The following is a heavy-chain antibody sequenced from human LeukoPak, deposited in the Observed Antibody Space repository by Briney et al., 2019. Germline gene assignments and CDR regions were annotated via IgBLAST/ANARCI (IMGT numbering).Heavy chain of an antibody. Sequence: PGRSLRLSCAASGFTFSSYAMHCARQAPGKGLEWEAVISYDGSNKYYADSVKGRFTISRDNSKNTLYLQMNSLRAEDTAVYYCARDLGAMGFFDYWGQGTLVTVSS. CDR2: ISYDGSNK. J-gene: IGHJ4*02. CDR3: ARDLGAMGFFDY. CDR1: GFTFSSYA. D-gene: IGHD5-18*01. V-gene: IGHV3-30*04.